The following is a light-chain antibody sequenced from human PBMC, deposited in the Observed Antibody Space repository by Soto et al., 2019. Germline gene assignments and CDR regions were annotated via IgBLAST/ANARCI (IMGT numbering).Light chain of an antibody. CDR2: EVT. CDR3: SSYTTGSVV. J-gene: IGLJ2*01. CDR1: SSDIGGYNF. V-gene: IGLV2-14*01. Sequence: QSALTQPASVSGSPGQSITISCTGTSSDIGGYNFVSWYQQHPGKAPKLMIYEVTNRPSGVSNRFSGSKSGNTASLTISGLQAEDEAAYYCSSYTTGSVVFGGGTKVTVL.